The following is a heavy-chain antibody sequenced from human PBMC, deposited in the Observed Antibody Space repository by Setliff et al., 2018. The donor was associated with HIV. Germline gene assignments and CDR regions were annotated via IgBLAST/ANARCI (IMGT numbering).Heavy chain of an antibody. CDR2: INHSGRT. J-gene: IGHJ4*02. V-gene: IGHV4-34*01. CDR3: ARSIVPVASGYYYFEY. D-gene: IGHD3-3*01. CDR1: GGSFSDYY. Sequence: ASETLSLTCAVYGGSFSDYYWSWIRQPPGKGLEWIGEINHSGRTIQSPSLGSRVTISVDTSKNQFSLKLSSVAAGDTAVYYCARSIVPVASGYYYFEYWGQGTLVTVSS.